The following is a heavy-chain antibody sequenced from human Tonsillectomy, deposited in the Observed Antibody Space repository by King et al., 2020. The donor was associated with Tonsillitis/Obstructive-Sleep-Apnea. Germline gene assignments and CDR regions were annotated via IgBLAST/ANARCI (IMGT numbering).Heavy chain of an antibody. CDR1: GFSLSNARMS. CDR2: VFSNDEK. V-gene: IGHV2-26*02. Sequence: TLKESGPVLVKPTETLTLTCTVSGFSLSNARMSVSWIRQPPGKALEWLAHVFSNDEKSYRTSLKSRVTISKDTSKSQVVLTMTNMDPVATATYYCVRAQDWGFGLYGMDVWGQGTTVTVSS. J-gene: IGHJ6*02. D-gene: IGHD3-10*01. CDR3: VRAQDWGFGLYGMDV.